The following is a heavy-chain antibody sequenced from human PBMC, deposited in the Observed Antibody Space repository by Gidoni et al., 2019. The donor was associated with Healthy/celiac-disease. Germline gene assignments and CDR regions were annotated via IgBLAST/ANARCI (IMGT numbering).Heavy chain of an antibody. CDR1: GFPFSSYA. D-gene: IGHD3-22*01. CDR2: ISYDGSNK. CDR3: ASGEAITMIVVVITGFDY. J-gene: IGHJ4*02. V-gene: IGHV3-30-3*01. Sequence: QVQLVESGGGVVQPGRSLRLSCAASGFPFSSYAMHWVRQAPGKGLEWVAVISYDGSNKYYADSVKGRFTISRDNSKNTLYLQMNSLRAEDTAVYYCASGEAITMIVVVITGFDYWGQGTLVTVSS.